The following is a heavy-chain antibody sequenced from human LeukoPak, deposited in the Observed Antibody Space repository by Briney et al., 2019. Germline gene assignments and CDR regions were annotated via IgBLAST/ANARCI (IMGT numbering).Heavy chain of an antibody. J-gene: IGHJ4*02. CDR3: AKDAQRGFDFSNSLES. D-gene: IGHD4-11*01. V-gene: IGHV3-33*06. CDR1: GFTFSHYG. CDR2: IWSDGTEK. Sequence: QTGGSLRLSCATSGFTFSHYGMHWVRQAPGKGLEWVAVIWSDGTEKYYGDSVKGRFTISRDNSKKTVYLQMNSLRVEDTAVYYCAKDAQRGFDFSNSLESWGQGTLVTVSS.